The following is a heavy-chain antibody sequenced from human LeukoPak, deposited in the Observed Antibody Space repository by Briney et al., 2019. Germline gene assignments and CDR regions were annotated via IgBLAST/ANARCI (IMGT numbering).Heavy chain of an antibody. CDR2: INHSGST. J-gene: IGHJ6*03. CDR1: GGSISDYY. Sequence: PSETLSLTCTVSGGSISDYYWSWIRQPPGKGLEWIGEINHSGSTNYNPSLKSRVTISVDTSKNQFSLKLSSVTAADTAVYYCARVRGYYYYYYMDVWGKGTTVTISS. V-gene: IGHV4-34*01. D-gene: IGHD3-10*01. CDR3: ARVRGYYYYYYMDV.